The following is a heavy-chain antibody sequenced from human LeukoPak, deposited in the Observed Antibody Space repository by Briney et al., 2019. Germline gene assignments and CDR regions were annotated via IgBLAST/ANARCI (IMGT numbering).Heavy chain of an antibody. CDR3: AKRGIAAAASFDY. V-gene: IGHV3-23*01. CDR1: GFTFSSYA. D-gene: IGHD6-13*01. CDR2: ISGNGDYT. J-gene: IGHJ4*02. Sequence: GGFLRLSCAASGFTFSSYAMSWVRQAPGKGLEWVSTISGNGDYTYYADSVKGRFTISRDNSKNTLYLQMNSLRADDTAVYYCAKRGIAAAASFDYWGQGTLVSVSS.